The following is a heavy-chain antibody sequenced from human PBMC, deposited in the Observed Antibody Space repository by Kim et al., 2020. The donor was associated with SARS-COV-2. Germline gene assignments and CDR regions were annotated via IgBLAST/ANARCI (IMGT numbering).Heavy chain of an antibody. D-gene: IGHD4-17*01. Sequence: GESLKISCKGSGYSFTSYWIGWVRQMPGKGLEWMGIIYPGDSDTRYSPSFQGQVTISADKSISTAYLQWSSLKASDTAMYYCARRSRDYGDYGFGAFDIWGQGTMVTVSS. CDR3: ARRSRDYGDYGFGAFDI. CDR1: GYSFTSYW. CDR2: IYPGDSDT. J-gene: IGHJ3*02. V-gene: IGHV5-51*01.